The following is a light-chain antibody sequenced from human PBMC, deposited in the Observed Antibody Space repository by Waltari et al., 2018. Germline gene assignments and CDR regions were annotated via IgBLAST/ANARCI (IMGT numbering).Light chain of an antibody. CDR3: TAWEDSLSGLVV. CDR1: RSNIGTNY. CDR2: RNN. Sequence: QSVLTQPPSASGTPGQRVTISCSGSRSNIGTNYVYWYQQFPGMAPKLLISRNNRLRSGVPGRFSGSTSGTSASLVISALRSEDEADYYCTAWEDSLSGLVVFGGGTKLTVL. J-gene: IGLJ2*01. V-gene: IGLV1-47*01.